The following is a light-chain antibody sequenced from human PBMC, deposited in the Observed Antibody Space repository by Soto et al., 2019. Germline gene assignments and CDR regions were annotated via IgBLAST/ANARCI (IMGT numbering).Light chain of an antibody. CDR2: AAS. V-gene: IGKV1-8*01. J-gene: IGKJ1*01. CDR1: HPISTY. CDR3: PQYYTYPLA. Sequence: AIRMTQSPSSISAFTGDRVTITCRASHPISTYLAWYQQKPGKTPTLLMYAASTLQSGVPSRFSGSGSGTDFTLTISCLQSEDFATYYCPQYYTYPLAFGQGTKVEIK.